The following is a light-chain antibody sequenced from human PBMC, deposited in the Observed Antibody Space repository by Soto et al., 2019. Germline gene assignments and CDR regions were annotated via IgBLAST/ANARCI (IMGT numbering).Light chain of an antibody. CDR2: EYN. CDR3: GTWDSSLSAVV. Sequence: QSVLTQPPSVSAAPGQKVTISCSGSSSNLGNNYVSWYQQLPGTAPKLLLYEYNKRPSGIPDRFSGSKSGTSATLGITGLQTGDEADYYCGTWDSSLSAVVFGGGTKLTVL. J-gene: IGLJ2*01. CDR1: SSNLGNNY. V-gene: IGLV1-51*02.